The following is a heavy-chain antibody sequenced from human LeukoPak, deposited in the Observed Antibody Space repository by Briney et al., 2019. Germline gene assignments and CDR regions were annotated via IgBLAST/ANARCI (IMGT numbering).Heavy chain of an antibody. CDR2: ISGSGGST. CDR3: AKDGGYCSSTNCVYPSAFDI. CDR1: GFTFSSYA. Sequence: GGSLRLSCAASGFTFSSYAMSWVRQAPGKGLEWVSAISGSGGSTYYADSVKGRFTISRDNSKNTLYLQMNSLRAEDTAVYYCAKDGGYCSSTNCVYPSAFDIWGQGTMVTVSS. V-gene: IGHV3-23*01. D-gene: IGHD2-2*01. J-gene: IGHJ3*02.